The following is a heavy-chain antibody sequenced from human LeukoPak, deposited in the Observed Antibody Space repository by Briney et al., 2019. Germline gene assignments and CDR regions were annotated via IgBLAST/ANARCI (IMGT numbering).Heavy chain of an antibody. V-gene: IGHV3-30*02. CDR1: GFTFSSYG. J-gene: IGHJ4*02. D-gene: IGHD1-1*01. CDR2: IRYDGSNK. CDR3: APRDWNDGPASH. Sequence: GGSLRLSCAASGFTFSSYGMHWVRQAPGKGLEWVAFIRYDGSNKYYADSVKGRFTISRDNSKNTLYLQMNSLRAEDTAVYYCAPRDWNDGPASHWGQGSLVTVSS.